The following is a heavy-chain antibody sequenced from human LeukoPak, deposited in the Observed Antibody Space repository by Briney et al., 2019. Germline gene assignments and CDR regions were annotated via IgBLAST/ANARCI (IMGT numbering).Heavy chain of an antibody. CDR2: IIPIFGTA. Sequence: SVKVSCKASGGTFSSYAISWVRQAPGQGLEWMGGIIPIFGTANYAQKFQGRVTITADESTSTAYMELSSLRSEDTAVYYCARGNRIAARPGRFWFDPWGQGTLVTVSS. V-gene: IGHV1-69*13. CDR3: ARGNRIAARPGRFWFDP. CDR1: GGTFSSYA. J-gene: IGHJ5*02. D-gene: IGHD6-6*01.